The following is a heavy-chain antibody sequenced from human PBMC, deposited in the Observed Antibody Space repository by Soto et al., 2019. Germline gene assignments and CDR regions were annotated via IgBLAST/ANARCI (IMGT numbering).Heavy chain of an antibody. CDR2: MNEDGGTT. Sequence: EVQLVESGGGLVRPGGSLRLSCAASGFTFSRYWMHWVRQAPGKGLVWVSRMNEDGGTTDYADSVKGRFTISRDNAKNTLYLQMNSLRVEDTAVSYCASDLSGRADVWGQGTTVTVSS. J-gene: IGHJ6*02. CDR1: GFTFSRYW. CDR3: ASDLSGRADV. D-gene: IGHD3-10*01. V-gene: IGHV3-74*02.